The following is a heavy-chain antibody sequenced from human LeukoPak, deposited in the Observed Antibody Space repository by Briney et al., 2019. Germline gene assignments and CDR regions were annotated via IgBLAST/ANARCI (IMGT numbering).Heavy chain of an antibody. CDR1: GFTVSSSY. Sequence: GGSLRLSCAASGFTVSSSYMSWVRQAPGKGLEWVSVIFSDDRTYYADSVKGRFTSSRDNSKNTLFLQMNSLRAEDTAVYYCTEDYCGYGKTWGRGTLVIVSS. J-gene: IGHJ4*02. CDR3: TEDYCGYGKT. D-gene: IGHD5-18*01. V-gene: IGHV3-66*01. CDR2: IFSDDRT.